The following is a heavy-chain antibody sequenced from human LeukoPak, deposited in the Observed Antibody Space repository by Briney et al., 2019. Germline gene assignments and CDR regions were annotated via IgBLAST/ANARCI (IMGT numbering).Heavy chain of an antibody. D-gene: IGHD3-9*01. CDR1: GGTFSSYG. V-gene: IGHV1-18*01. J-gene: IGHJ6*02. CDR2: ISAYNGNT. CDR3: ASSYDILTSNGMDV. Sequence: ASVKVSCKASGGTFSSYGISWVRQAPGQGLEWMGWISAYNGNTNYAQKLQGRVTMTTDTSTSTAYMELRSLRSDDTAVYYCASSYDILTSNGMDVWGQGTTVTVSS.